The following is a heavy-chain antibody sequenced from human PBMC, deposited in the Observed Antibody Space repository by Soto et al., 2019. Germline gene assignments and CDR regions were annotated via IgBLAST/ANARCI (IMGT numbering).Heavy chain of an antibody. CDR1: GFTFNTYG. D-gene: IGHD4-17*01. CDR2: ISGSGGST. CDR3: AKEGTTVTTNIDY. J-gene: IGHJ4*02. V-gene: IGHV3-23*01. Sequence: EVQLLESGGGLVQPGGSLRLSCAASGFTFNTYGMIWVRQAAGKGLEWVSVISGSGGSTYYTDSVRGRFTISRDNSMNTLYLQMNSLRAEDTAVYYCAKEGTTVTTNIDYWGQGTLVTVSS.